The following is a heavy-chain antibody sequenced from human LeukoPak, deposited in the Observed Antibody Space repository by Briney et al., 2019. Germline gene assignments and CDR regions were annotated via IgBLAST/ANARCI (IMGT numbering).Heavy chain of an antibody. CDR3: AREVGAAAGTPFFDY. CDR2: INPNSGGT. Sequence: ASVKVSCKASGYTFTGYYMHWVRQAPGQGLEWMGRINPNSGGTNYAQKFQGGVTMTRDTSISTAYMELSRLRSDDTAVYYCAREVGAAAGTPFFDYWGQGTLVTVSS. D-gene: IGHD6-13*01. CDR1: GYTFTGYY. J-gene: IGHJ4*02. V-gene: IGHV1-2*06.